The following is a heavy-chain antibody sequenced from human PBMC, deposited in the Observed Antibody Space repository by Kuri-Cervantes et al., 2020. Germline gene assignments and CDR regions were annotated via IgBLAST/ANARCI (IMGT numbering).Heavy chain of an antibody. CDR1: GGSISSGGYY. J-gene: IGHJ6*02. CDR2: IYYSGST. D-gene: IGHD3-10*01. Sequence: SETLSLTCTVSGGSISSGGYYWSWIRQHPGKGLEWIGYIYYSGSTYYNPSLKSRVSISVDTSKNQSSLELSSVTAADTAVYYCARAADYYTSRSNADYYYYGMDVWGQGTTVTVSS. CDR3: ARAADYYTSRSNADYYYYGMDV. V-gene: IGHV4-31*03.